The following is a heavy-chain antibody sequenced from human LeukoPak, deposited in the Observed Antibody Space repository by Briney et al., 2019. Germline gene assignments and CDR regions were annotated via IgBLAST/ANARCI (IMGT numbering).Heavy chain of an antibody. J-gene: IGHJ4*02. V-gene: IGHV3-30*02. CDR2: IRYDGSDK. Sequence: PGGSLRLSCAASGFIFSSYGMHWVRQAPGKGLEWVAFIRYDGSDKYYADSVKGRFTISRDNTENTLYLHMNSLRVEDTALYYCAKDPSLQCWGQGTLVTVSS. CDR1: GFIFSSYG. CDR3: AKDPSLQC.